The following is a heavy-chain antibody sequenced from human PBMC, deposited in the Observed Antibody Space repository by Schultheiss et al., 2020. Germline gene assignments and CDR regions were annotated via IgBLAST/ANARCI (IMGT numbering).Heavy chain of an antibody. Sequence: SETLSLTCTVSGGSISSYYWSWIRQPPGKGLEWIGYIYYSGSTNYNPSLKSRVTISVDTSKNQFSLKLSSVTAADTAVYYCARGYYYGSGSTRYNWFDPWGQGTLVTVSS. D-gene: IGHD3-10*01. V-gene: IGHV4-59*12. CDR3: ARGYYYGSGSTRYNWFDP. J-gene: IGHJ5*02. CDR1: GGSISSYY. CDR2: IYYSGST.